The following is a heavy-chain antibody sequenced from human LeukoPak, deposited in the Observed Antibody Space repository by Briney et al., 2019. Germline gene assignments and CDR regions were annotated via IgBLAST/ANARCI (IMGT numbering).Heavy chain of an antibody. CDR2: IYTSGST. CDR1: GGSISSGSYY. J-gene: IGHJ5*02. V-gene: IGHV4-61*02. CDR3: ARIYGSASYYNWFDP. D-gene: IGHD3-10*01. Sequence: SQTLSLTCTVSGGSISSGSYYWSWIRQPAGKGLEWIGRIYTSGSTNYNPSLKSRVTISVDTSKNQFSLKLSSVTAADTAVYYCARIYGSASYYNWFDPWGQGTLVTVSS.